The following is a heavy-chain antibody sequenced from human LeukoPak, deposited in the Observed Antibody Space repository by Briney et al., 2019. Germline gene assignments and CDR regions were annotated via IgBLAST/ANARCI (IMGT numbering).Heavy chain of an antibody. V-gene: IGHV1-46*01. CDR3: ALLTGHYLFDY. CDR1: GYTFTNNW. J-gene: IGHJ4*02. CDR2: ISPTGGST. Sequence: ASVKVSFKAFGYTFTNNWMHWVRQAPGQGPEWMGLISPTGGSTAYAQKFQGRVTMTRDTSTSTVYMELNSLRSEDTAVYYCALLTGHYLFDYWGQGTLVTVSS. D-gene: IGHD3-9*01.